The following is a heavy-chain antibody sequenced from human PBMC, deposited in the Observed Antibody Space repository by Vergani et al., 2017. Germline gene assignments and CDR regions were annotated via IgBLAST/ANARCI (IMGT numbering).Heavy chain of an antibody. CDR3: AREPYSNYEGGIWYYFDY. J-gene: IGHJ4*02. D-gene: IGHD4-11*01. CDR1: GGSFSGYY. Sequence: QVQLQQWGAGLLKPSETLSLTCAVYGGSFSGYYWSWIRQPPGKGLEWIGEINHSGSTNYNPSLKSRVTISVDTSKNQFSLKLSSVTAADTAVYYCAREPYSNYEGGIWYYFDYWGQGTLVTVSS. CDR2: INHSGST. V-gene: IGHV4-34*01.